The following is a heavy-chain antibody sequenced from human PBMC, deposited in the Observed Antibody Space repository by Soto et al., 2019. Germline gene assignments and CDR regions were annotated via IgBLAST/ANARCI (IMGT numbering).Heavy chain of an antibody. CDR3: ARIPVDTSMLYRLEP. CDR1: VGSVSSGDYY. CDR2: IYYSGNT. Sequence: SETLSLTCTFSVGSVSSGDYYCSWIRQPPGKGLEWIGYIYYSGNTNYNPSLKSRVIISVDTSKNLFSLKLTSVTAADTAVYYCARIPVDTSMLYRLEPCGQGILVIVS. J-gene: IGHJ5*02. V-gene: IGHV4-61*08. D-gene: IGHD5-18*01.